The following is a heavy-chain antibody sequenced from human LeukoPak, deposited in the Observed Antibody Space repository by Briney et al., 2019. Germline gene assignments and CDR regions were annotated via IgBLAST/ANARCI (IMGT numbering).Heavy chain of an antibody. Sequence: SETLSLTCAVSGGSISSSSYYWGWIRQSPGKGLEWIGNIYFSGSTDPNPSLKSRVTISVDTSKNQFSLKLYSLTAADTAVYYCARTVPDYGVHDAFDIWGQGTMVTVSS. D-gene: IGHD4-17*01. J-gene: IGHJ3*02. CDR2: IYFSGST. CDR1: GGSISSSSYY. V-gene: IGHV4-39*07. CDR3: ARTVPDYGVHDAFDI.